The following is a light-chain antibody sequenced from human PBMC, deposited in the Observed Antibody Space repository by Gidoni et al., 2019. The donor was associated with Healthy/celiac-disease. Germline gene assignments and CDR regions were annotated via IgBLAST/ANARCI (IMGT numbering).Light chain of an antibody. Sequence: DIVMTQSPDSLAASLGERATINCKSSQSVLYSSNNKNYLAWYLQKPGQPPKLLIYWASTRASGVPDRFSGSGSGTDFTLTISSLQAEDVAVYYCQQYYRTPLTFGGGTKVEIK. CDR2: WAS. CDR1: QSVLYSSNNKNY. J-gene: IGKJ4*01. V-gene: IGKV4-1*01. CDR3: QQYYRTPLT.